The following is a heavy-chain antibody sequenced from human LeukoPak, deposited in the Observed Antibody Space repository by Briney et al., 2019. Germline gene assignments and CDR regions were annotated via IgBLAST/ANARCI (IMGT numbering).Heavy chain of an antibody. CDR2: IKADGSEE. CDR1: GFTFSSYW. CDR3: ARSNYGPEN. V-gene: IGHV3-7*01. D-gene: IGHD1-7*01. J-gene: IGHJ4*02. Sequence: GGSLRLSCAASGFTFSSYWMHWVRQAPGKGLEWVAIIKADGSEEHYVDSVRGRFTVSRDNAKNSLYLQMSSLRVEDTAVYYCARSNYGPENWGQGTLVTVSS.